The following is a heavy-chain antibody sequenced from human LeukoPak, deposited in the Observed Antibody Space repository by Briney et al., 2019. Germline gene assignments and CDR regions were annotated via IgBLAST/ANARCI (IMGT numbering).Heavy chain of an antibody. CDR1: VFTFSRYA. J-gene: IGHJ4*02. Sequence: GSLRLSCAASVFTFSRYAMSWVRQAPGKGLEWVSGISGSGGNTFYADSVKGRFTISRDNSKNTLYLQMNSLRAEDTAVYYCAKENGAAVISHFDYWGQGTLVTVSS. CDR3: AKENGAAVISHFDY. D-gene: IGHD2-21*01. V-gene: IGHV3-23*01. CDR2: ISGSGGNT.